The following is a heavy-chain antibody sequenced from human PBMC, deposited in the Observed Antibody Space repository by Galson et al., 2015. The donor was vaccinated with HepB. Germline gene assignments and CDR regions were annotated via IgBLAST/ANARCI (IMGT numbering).Heavy chain of an antibody. J-gene: IGHJ4*02. CDR3: ARDAMGRGSGSYSAFDY. CDR2: ISSAGSSQ. D-gene: IGHD1-26*01. CDR1: GFNFNTYT. Sequence: SLRLSCAASGFNFNTYTMHWVRQAPVKGLEWVSTISSAGSSQYYPDSVKGRFTVSRDNSKNMMYLQVDSLRAEDTAVFYCARDAMGRGSGSYSAFDYWGQGILVTVSS. V-gene: IGHV3-30-3*01.